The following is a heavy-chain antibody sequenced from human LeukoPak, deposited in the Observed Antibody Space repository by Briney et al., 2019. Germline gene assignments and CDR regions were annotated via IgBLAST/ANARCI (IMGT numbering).Heavy chain of an antibody. Sequence: ASVTVSCKASGYTFTSYGISWVRQAPGQGLEWMGWISAYNGSTNYAQKLQGRVTMTTDTSTSSAYMELRSLRSDDTAVYYCALLPDYYYGMDVWGQGTTVTVSS. V-gene: IGHV1-18*01. CDR3: ALLPDYYYGMDV. CDR1: GYTFTSYG. CDR2: ISAYNGST. J-gene: IGHJ6*02.